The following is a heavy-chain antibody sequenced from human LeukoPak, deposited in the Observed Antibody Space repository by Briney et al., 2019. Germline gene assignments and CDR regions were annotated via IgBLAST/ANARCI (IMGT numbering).Heavy chain of an antibody. CDR2: ISSSSSYT. CDR1: GFTFSDYY. J-gene: IGHJ6*04. D-gene: IGHD3-10*01. Sequence: GGSLRLSCAASGFTFSDYYMSWIRQAPGKGLEWVSYISSSSSYTNYADSVKGRFTISRDNAKNSLYLQMNSLRAEDTAGYYCARGWRKFGGLFNYYYYYGMDVWGKGTTVTVSS. V-gene: IGHV3-11*06. CDR3: ARGWRKFGGLFNYYYYYGMDV.